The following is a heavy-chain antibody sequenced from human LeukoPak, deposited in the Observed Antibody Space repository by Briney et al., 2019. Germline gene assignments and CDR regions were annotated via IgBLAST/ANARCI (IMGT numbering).Heavy chain of an antibody. D-gene: IGHD2/OR15-2a*01. J-gene: IGHJ4*02. V-gene: IGHV4-31*03. CDR2: IYYSGST. Sequence: TASETLSLTCTVSGSSISSGGYYWSWIRQHPGKGLEWIGYIYYSGSTYYNPSLKSRVTISVDTSKNQFSLKLSSVTAADTAVYYCARDLYGLFDYWGQGTLVTVSS. CDR3: ARDLYGLFDY. CDR1: GSSISSGGYY.